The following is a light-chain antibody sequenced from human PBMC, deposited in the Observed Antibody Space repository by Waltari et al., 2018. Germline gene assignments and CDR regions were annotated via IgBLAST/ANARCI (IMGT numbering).Light chain of an antibody. V-gene: IGLV2-23*02. CDR1: SSDVGNYNL. Sequence: QSGLTQPASVSGSPGQSITISCTGTSSDVGNYNLVSWYQQYPGKAPQLMVYEVTKRASGVSDGFSGSKSGNTASLTIHGLQLEDEADYYCCSYVGLGIYVFGSGTKVTVL. J-gene: IGLJ1*01. CDR3: CSYVGLGIYV. CDR2: EVT.